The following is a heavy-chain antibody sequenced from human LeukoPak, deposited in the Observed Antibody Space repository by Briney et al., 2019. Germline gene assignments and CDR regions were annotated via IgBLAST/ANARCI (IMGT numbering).Heavy chain of an antibody. V-gene: IGHV4-39*07. CDR1: GGSISSSSYY. Sequence: SETLSLTCTVSGGSISSSSYYWGWMRQPPGKGLEWIGCIDYSGSTYYNPSLKSRVTISVDTSKTQFSLMLNSVTAADTAVYDCASLYSSGWYWDYWGQGTLVTVSS. CDR3: ASLYSSGWYWDY. CDR2: IDYSGST. J-gene: IGHJ4*02. D-gene: IGHD6-19*01.